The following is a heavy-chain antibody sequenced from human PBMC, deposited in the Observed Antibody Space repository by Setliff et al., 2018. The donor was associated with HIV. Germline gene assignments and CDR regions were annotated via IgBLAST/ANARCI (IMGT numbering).Heavy chain of an antibody. CDR2: VDPEDGET. J-gene: IGHJ6*02. V-gene: IGHV1-69-2*01. Sequence: ASVKVSCKASGYTFTDYYIHWVQQAPGKGLEWMGRVDPEDGETIYAEKFQGRVTITADTSTDTAYMELSSLRSEDTAVYYCATDFGTVRGVMDYYYYGMDVWGQGTTVTVSS. D-gene: IGHD3-10*01. CDR1: GYTFTDYY. CDR3: ATDFGTVRGVMDYYYYGMDV.